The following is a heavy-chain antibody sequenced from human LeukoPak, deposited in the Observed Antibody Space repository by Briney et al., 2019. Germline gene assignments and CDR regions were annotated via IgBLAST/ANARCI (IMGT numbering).Heavy chain of an antibody. J-gene: IGHJ4*02. CDR1: GFIFDEYG. CDR2: ISLNGGAT. CDR3: ARRWRTAVTN. V-gene: IGHV3-20*04. Sequence: GGSLRLSCAASGFIFDEYGMSWVRQAPGKGLEWVAGISLNGGATGYADSVKGRFTISRDNAKNSLYLQMNSLRAEDTAVYYCARRWRTAVTNWGQGTLVTVSS. D-gene: IGHD4-23*01.